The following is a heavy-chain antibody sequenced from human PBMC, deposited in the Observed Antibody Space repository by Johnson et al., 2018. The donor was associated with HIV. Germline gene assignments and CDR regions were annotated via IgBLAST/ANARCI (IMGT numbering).Heavy chain of an antibody. CDR3: ARGYSGSDDAFDI. Sequence: VQLVESGGGVVWPGGSLRLSCAASGFTFDDYGMNWVRQVPGKGLEWVSGINWSGHDTAYSDSVKGRFTIFRDNSKNTLYLQMNSLRAEDTAVYYCARGYSGSDDAFDIWGQGTMVTVSS. D-gene: IGHD1-26*01. CDR2: INWSGHDT. V-gene: IGHV3-20*04. J-gene: IGHJ3*02. CDR1: GFTFDDYG.